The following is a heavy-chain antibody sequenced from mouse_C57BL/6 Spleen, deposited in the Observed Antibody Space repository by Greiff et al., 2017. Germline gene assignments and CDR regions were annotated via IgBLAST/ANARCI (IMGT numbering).Heavy chain of an antibody. J-gene: IGHJ4*01. CDR1: GFTFSDYY. CDR3: ARRDYDYDDYYAMDY. Sequence: EVKLVESGGGLVQPGGSLKLSCAASGFTFSDYYMYWVRQTPEKRLEWVAYISNGGGSTYYPDTVKGRFTISRDNAKNTLYLQMSRLKSEDTAMYYCARRDYDYDDYYAMDYWGQGTSVTVSS. D-gene: IGHD2-4*01. V-gene: IGHV5-12*01. CDR2: ISNGGGST.